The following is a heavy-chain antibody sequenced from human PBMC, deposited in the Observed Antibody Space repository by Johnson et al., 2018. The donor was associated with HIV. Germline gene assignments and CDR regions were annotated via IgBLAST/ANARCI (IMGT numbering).Heavy chain of an antibody. V-gene: IGHV3-30-3*01. CDR1: GFTFSSYA. CDR3: AKDMGVTHAFDI. CDR2: ISFDGSKE. D-gene: IGHD3-16*01. Sequence: QVQLVESGGGVVQPGRSLRLSCAASGFTFSSYAMHWVRQAPGKGLEWVAVISFDGSKEYYADSVKGRFTISRDNSKNSLYLQMNSLRAEDTALYYCAKDMGVTHAFDIWGQGTMVTVSS. J-gene: IGHJ3*02.